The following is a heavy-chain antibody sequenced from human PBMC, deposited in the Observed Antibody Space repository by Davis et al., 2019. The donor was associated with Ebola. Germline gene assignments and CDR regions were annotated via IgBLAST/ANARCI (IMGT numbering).Heavy chain of an antibody. D-gene: IGHD5-12*01. CDR2: INHSGST. Sequence: PSETLSLTCAVYGGSFSGYYWSWIRQPPGKGLEWIGEINHSGSTNYNPSLKSRVTISVDTSKNQFSLKLSSVTAADTAVYYCAIATKSDAFDIWGQGTMVTVSS. J-gene: IGHJ3*02. CDR1: GGSFSGYY. V-gene: IGHV4-34*01. CDR3: AIATKSDAFDI.